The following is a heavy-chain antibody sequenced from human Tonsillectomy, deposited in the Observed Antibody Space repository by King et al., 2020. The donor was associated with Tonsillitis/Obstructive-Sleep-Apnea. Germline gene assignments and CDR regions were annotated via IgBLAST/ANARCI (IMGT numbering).Heavy chain of an antibody. CDR2: ISFDGNNQ. CDR1: GFTFTSYA. V-gene: IGHV3-30*01. CDR3: AGDRGGWPFEYIDY. Sequence: QVQLVESGGGVVQPVRSLRLSCAASGFTFTSYAMHWVRQAPGKGLEWVALISFDGNNQYYADSVKGRFTISRDNSKNTLYLQMNSLRTEDTAVYYGAGDRGGWPFEYIDYWGLGTLVTASS. J-gene: IGHJ4*02. D-gene: IGHD5-24*01.